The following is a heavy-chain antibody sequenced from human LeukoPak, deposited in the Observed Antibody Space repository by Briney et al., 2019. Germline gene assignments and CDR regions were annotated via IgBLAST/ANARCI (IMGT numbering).Heavy chain of an antibody. Sequence: GGSLRLSCAASGFTFSSYSMNWVRQAPGKGLEWVSSISSSGSYIYYADSMKGRFTISRDNAKNSLYLQMNSLRAEDTAVYYCARGSDRSDAFDIWGQGTMVTVSS. CDR2: ISSSGSYI. CDR3: ARGSDRSDAFDI. V-gene: IGHV3-21*01. CDR1: GFTFSSYS. J-gene: IGHJ3*02.